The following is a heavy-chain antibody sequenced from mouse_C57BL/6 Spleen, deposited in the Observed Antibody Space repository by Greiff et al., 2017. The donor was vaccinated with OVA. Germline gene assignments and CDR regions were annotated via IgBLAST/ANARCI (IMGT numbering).Heavy chain of an antibody. V-gene: IGHV1-39*01. Sequence: LEESGPELVKPGASVKISCKASGYSFTDYNMNWVKQSNGKSLEWIGVINPNYGTTSYNQKFKGKATLTVDQSSSTAYMQLNSLTSEDSAVYYCARSHPGAYYYAMGYWGQGTSVTVSS. CDR3: ARSHPGAYYYAMGY. J-gene: IGHJ4*01. CDR1: GYSFTDYN. CDR2: INPNYGTT.